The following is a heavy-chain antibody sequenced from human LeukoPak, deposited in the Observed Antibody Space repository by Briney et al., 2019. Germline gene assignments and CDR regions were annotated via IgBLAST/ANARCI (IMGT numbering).Heavy chain of an antibody. CDR1: GLTFDDYA. J-gene: IGHJ4*02. CDR3: AAPISAGGY. Sequence: PGGSLRLSCAASGLTFDDYAMHWVRQAPGKGLEWVSGISWNSGRIGYADSVKGRFTISRDNAKNSLYLQMNSLRAEDTALYYCAAPISAGGYWGQGTLVTVSS. CDR2: ISWNSGRI. D-gene: IGHD6-13*01. V-gene: IGHV3-9*01.